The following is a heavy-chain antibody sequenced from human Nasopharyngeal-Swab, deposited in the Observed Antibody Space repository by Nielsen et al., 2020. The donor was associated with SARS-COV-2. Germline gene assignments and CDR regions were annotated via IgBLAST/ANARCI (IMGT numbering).Heavy chain of an antibody. CDR2: TYYKSKWYT. CDR1: GDSVSSDSFA. CDR3: ARARTRSFDY. Sequence: SETLSLTCTISGDSVSSDSFAWNWIRQSPSRGLEWLGRTYYKSKWYTDYAVSVKGRITVNPDTSKNHFSLQLNSVTPEDTAVYYCARARTRSFDYWGQGTLVTGSS. V-gene: IGHV6-1*01. J-gene: IGHJ4*02.